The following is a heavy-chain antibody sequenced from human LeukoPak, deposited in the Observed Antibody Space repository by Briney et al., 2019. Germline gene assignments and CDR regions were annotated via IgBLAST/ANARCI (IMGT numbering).Heavy chain of an antibody. CDR1: GGSISSGDYY. J-gene: IGHJ4*02. D-gene: IGHD3-10*01. V-gene: IGHV4-30-4*08. Sequence: SQTLSLTCTVSGGSISSGDYYWSWIRQPPGKGLEWIGYIYYSGSTYYNPSLKSRVTISVDTSKNQFSLKLSSVTAADTAVYYCARGGRRDVSSGSYYKIRGYFDYWGQGILVAVST. CDR3: ARGGRRDVSSGSYYKIRGYFDY. CDR2: IYYSGST.